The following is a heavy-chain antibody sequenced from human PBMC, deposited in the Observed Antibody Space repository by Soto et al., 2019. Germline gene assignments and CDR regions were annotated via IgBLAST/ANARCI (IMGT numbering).Heavy chain of an antibody. V-gene: IGHV1-18*01. CDR1: GYTFASYA. D-gene: IGHD2-2*01. CDR2: IGAYNGNT. J-gene: IGHJ4*02. Sequence: QVQLVQSGAEVKKPGASVKVSCKASGYTFASYAISWMRQAPGQGLEWMGWIGAYNGNTNYAQQLQGRVTMTTDTSTSTAYMELRSLRSHATAVYYCARDHAPADYWGQGTLVTVSS. CDR3: ARDHAPADY.